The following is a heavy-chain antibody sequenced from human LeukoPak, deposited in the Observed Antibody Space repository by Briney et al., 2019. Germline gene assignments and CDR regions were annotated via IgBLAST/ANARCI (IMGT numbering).Heavy chain of an antibody. CDR3: AREGYYYYYYMDV. J-gene: IGHJ6*03. CDR2: INWNGGRT. V-gene: IGHV3-20*04. CDR1: GCTFDDYG. Sequence: PGGSLRLSCAASGCTFDDYGMSWVRQAPGKGREWVSGINWNGGRTGYADSVKGRFTISRDNAKNSLYLQMNSLRAEDTALYYCAREGYYYYYYMDVWGKGTTVTVSS.